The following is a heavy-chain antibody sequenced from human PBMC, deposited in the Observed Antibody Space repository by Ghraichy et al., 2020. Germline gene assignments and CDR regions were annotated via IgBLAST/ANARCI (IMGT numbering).Heavy chain of an antibody. CDR3: ARIAGENPDPRYWYFDL. Sequence: SGPTLVKPTQTLTLTCTFSGFSLSTSGMRVSWIRQPPGKALEWLARIDWDDDKFYSTSLKTRLTISKDTSKNQVVLTMTNMDPVDTATYYCARIAGENPDPRYWYFDLWGRGTLVTVSS. V-gene: IGHV2-70*04. CDR2: IDWDDDK. CDR1: GFSLSTSGMR. D-gene: IGHD3-10*01. J-gene: IGHJ2*01.